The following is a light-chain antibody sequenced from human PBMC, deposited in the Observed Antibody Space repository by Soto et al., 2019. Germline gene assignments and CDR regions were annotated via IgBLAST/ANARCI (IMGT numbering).Light chain of an antibody. CDR3: QEYASAPDT. CDR1: QDISNF. J-gene: IGKJ3*01. CDR2: AAS. V-gene: IGKV1-27*01. Sequence: DIQMTQSPSSLSASMGDRVTITCRASQDISNFLAWYQQRPGRVPKLLIYAASTLQSGVPSRFSGSGSGTDFTLTISSLQIEDFATYYCQEYASAPDTFGPGTKVDIK.